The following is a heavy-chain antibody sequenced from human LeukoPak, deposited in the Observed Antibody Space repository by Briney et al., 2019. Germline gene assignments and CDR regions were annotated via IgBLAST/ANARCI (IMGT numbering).Heavy chain of an antibody. CDR2: INPNSGGT. D-gene: IGHD6-19*01. Sequence: GASVKVSCKASGYTFTGHYMHWVRQAPGQGLEWMGWINPNSGGTNYAQKFQGRVTMTRDTSISTAYMELSRLRSDDTAVYYCARAYSSGWQYFDYWGQGTLVTVSS. J-gene: IGHJ4*02. CDR3: ARAYSSGWQYFDY. V-gene: IGHV1-2*02. CDR1: GYTFTGHY.